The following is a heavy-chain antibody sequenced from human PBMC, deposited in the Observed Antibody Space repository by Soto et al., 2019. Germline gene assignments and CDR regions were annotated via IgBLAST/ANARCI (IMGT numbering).Heavy chain of an antibody. J-gene: IGHJ4*02. CDR1: GFTFSSYG. CDR3: AKGPPARIGYFDY. V-gene: IGHV3-30*18. Sequence: PGGSLRLSCASSGFTFSSYGMHWVRQAPGKGLEWVAVISYDGSNKYYADSVKGRFTISRDNSKNTLYLQMNSLRAEDTAVYYCAKGPPARIGYFDYWGQGTLVTVSS. D-gene: IGHD3-22*01. CDR2: ISYDGSNK.